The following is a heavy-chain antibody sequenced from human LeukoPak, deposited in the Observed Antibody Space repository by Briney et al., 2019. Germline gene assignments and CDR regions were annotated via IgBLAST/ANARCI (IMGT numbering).Heavy chain of an antibody. CDR1: GGSISSYY. Sequence: PSETLSLTCTVSGGSISSYYWSWIRQPPGKGLEWIGYIYYSGSTNYNPSLKSRVTISVDTSKNQFSLKLNSVTAADTAVYYCASPEGGYGDPDAFDIWGQGTMVTVSS. J-gene: IGHJ3*02. CDR2: IYYSGST. D-gene: IGHD4-17*01. CDR3: ASPEGGYGDPDAFDI. V-gene: IGHV4-59*08.